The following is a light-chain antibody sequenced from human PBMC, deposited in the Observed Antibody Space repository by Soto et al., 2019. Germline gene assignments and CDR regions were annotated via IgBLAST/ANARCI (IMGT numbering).Light chain of an antibody. CDR3: QQYNNWPQT. CDR1: QSVSSN. J-gene: IGKJ1*01. V-gene: IGKV3-15*01. CDR2: GAS. Sequence: EIVMTQSPATLSVSPGERATLSCRASQSVSSNLAWYQQKPGQAPRLLIYGASTRATGISARFSGSGSGTEFTRNIISLQSEDFAVYYCQQYNNWPQTFGQGTKVEIK.